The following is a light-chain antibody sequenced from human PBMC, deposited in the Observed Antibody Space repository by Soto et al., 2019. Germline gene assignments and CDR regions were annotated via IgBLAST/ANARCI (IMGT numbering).Light chain of an antibody. CDR2: EVS. CDR1: SGDVGGYNA. CDR3: TSFSGRSPLYV. V-gene: IGLV2-14*01. J-gene: IGLJ1*01. Sequence: QSALTQPAAVSGSPGQSITISCTGTSGDVGGYNAVAWYQQHPGKAPKLLIFEVSNRPSGSSDRFSGSKSGNTASLTISGLQAEDEADYYCTSFSGRSPLYVFGTGTTVTVL.